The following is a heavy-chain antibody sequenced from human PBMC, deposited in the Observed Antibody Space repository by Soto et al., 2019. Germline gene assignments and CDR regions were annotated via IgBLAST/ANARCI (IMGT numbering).Heavy chain of an antibody. J-gene: IGHJ4*02. CDR3: GRSVEWLASFDY. CDR2: IIPIIGII. D-gene: IGHD6-19*01. V-gene: IGHV1-69*02. CDR1: GGTFSTYT. Sequence: SVKVSCKASGGTFSTYTITWVRQAPGQGLEWMGRIIPIIGIINYAQKFQGRVTISADKFTGTAYMELTGLRSDDTAVYYCGRSVEWLASFDYWGQGTLVTVSS.